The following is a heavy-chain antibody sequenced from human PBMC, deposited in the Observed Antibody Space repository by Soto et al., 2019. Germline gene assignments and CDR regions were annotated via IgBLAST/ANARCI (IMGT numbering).Heavy chain of an antibody. CDR3: ARESSSWYVAGGYYYYGMDV. Sequence: GESLKISCKGSGYSFTSYWIGWARQMPGKGLEWMGIIYPGDSDTRYSPSFQGQVTISADKSISTAYLQWSSLKASDTAMYYCARESSSWYVAGGYYYYGMDVWGQGTTVTVSS. CDR2: IYPGDSDT. V-gene: IGHV5-51*01. CDR1: GYSFTSYW. D-gene: IGHD6-13*01. J-gene: IGHJ6*02.